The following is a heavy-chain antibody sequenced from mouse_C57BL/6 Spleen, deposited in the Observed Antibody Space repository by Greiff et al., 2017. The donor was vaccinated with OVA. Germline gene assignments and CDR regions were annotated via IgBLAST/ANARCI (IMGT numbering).Heavy chain of an antibody. CDR1: GFTFSSYA. CDR3: ARGAQARGAMDY. CDR2: ISDGGSYT. D-gene: IGHD3-2*02. J-gene: IGHJ4*01. Sequence: EVKLQESGGGLVKPGGSLKLSCAASGFTFSSYAMSWVRQTPEKRLEWVATISDGGSYTYYPDNVKGRFTISRDNAKNNLYLQMSHLKSEDTAMYYCARGAQARGAMDYWGQGTSVTVSS. V-gene: IGHV5-4*03.